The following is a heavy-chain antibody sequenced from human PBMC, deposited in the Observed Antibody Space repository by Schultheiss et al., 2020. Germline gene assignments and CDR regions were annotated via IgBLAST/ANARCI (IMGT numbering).Heavy chain of an antibody. V-gene: IGHV3-11*01. J-gene: IGHJ4*02. CDR1: GFTFSDYY. D-gene: IGHD1-26*01. Sequence: GGSLRLSCEASGFTFSDYYMSWVRQAPGKGLEWVSGISWNSGSIGYADSVEGRFTISRDNSKNSLHLQMNSLRADDTAVYFCARVRSGTYHGWDYWGQGTLVTVSS. CDR3: ARVRSGTYHGWDY. CDR2: ISWNSGSI.